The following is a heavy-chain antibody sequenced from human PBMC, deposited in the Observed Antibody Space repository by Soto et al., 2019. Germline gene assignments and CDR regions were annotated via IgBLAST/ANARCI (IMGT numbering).Heavy chain of an antibody. CDR3: ALNSYDSSGYYYLDH. CDR2: IYPGDSDT. D-gene: IGHD3-22*01. CDR1: GYNFASYW. V-gene: IGHV5-51*01. J-gene: IGHJ4*02. Sequence: GESLKISCKGSGYNFASYWIGWVRQMPGKGLEWMGIIYPGDSDTTYSPSFQGQVTISADKPITTAYLQWSSLKASDTAMYYCALNSYDSSGYYYLDHWGQGTLVTVSS.